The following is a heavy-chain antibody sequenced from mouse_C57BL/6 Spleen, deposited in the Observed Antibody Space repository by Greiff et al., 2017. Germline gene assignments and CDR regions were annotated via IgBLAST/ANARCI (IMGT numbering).Heavy chain of an antibody. CDR2: IHPNSGST. CDR3: ARDITTVVATGMDY. Sequence: QVQLKQPGAELVKPGASVKLSCKASGYTFTSYWMHWVKQRPGQGLEWIGMIHPNSGSTNYNEKFKSKATLTVDKSSSTAYMQLSSLTSEDSAVYYCARDITTVVATGMDYWGQGTSVTVSS. J-gene: IGHJ4*01. V-gene: IGHV1-64*01. D-gene: IGHD1-1*01. CDR1: GYTFTSYW.